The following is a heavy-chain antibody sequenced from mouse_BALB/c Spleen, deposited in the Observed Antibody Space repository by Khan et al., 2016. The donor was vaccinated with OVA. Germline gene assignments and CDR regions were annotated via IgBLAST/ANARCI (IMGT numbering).Heavy chain of an antibody. CDR3: TRGGVDGSSFAY. CDR2: IYPSDSYT. V-gene: IGHV1-69*02. Sequence: QVQLQQSGTELVRPGASVKLSCKASGYTFTNYWINWVRQRPGQGLEWIGNIYPSDSYTNYNQKFKDKATLTVDKSSSTAYMQLSSPTSEDSAVYCCTRGGVDGSSFAYWGQGTLVTVSA. D-gene: IGHD2-3*01. CDR1: GYTFTNYW. J-gene: IGHJ3*01.